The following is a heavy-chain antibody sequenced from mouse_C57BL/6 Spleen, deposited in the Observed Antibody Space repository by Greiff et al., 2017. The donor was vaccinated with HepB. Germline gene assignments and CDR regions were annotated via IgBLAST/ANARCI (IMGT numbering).Heavy chain of an antibody. CDR2: ILPGSGST. J-gene: IGHJ3*01. CDR1: GYTFTGYW. V-gene: IGHV1-9*01. Sequence: VQLQQSGAELMKPGASVKLSCKATGYTFTGYWIEWVKQRPGHGLEWIGEILPGSGSTNYNEKFKGKATFTADTSSNTAYMQLSSLTTEDSAIYYCSRREYYCDGSQAWFAYWGQGTLVTVSA. CDR3: SRREYYCDGSQAWFAY. D-gene: IGHD1-1*01.